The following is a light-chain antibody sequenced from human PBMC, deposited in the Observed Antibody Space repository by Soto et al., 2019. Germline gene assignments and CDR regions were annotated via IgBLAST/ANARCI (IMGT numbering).Light chain of an antibody. CDR2: GTS. Sequence: EIVLSPSPGTLSLARVEMITLAWRASQSVSSSSLAWYQQKPGQAPRLLIYGTSTRAAGIPARFSASGSGTDFTLTISDVQPEDFALYYCHQRQSCPRTFGQGTKVDIK. CDR3: HQRQSCPRT. CDR1: QSVSSSS. J-gene: IGKJ1*01. V-gene: IGKV3-20*01.